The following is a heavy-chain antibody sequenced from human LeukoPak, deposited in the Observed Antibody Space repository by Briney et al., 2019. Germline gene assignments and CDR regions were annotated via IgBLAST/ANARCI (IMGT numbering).Heavy chain of an antibody. CDR1: GVSISTYY. J-gene: IGHJ1*01. D-gene: IGHD6-6*01. CDR3: ARGGAARLHFQN. CDR2: IYHSGST. V-gene: IGHV4-59*01. Sequence: PSETLSLTCTVSGVSISTYYWNWIRQPPGKGLEWIGYIYHSGSTNYNPSLQSRVTISVDTSKNQFSLNLNSVTAADTAVYYCARGGAARLHFQNWGQGTLVTVSS.